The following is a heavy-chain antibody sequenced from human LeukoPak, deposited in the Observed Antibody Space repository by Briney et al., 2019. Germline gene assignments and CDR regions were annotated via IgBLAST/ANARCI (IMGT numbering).Heavy chain of an antibody. V-gene: IGHV3-43*01. CDR2: ISWNGARI. CDR1: GFTFAEYT. Sequence: QPGGSLRLSCAASGFTFAEYTMHWVRQAPGKGLEWVSLISWNGARIHYGGSVKGRFTISRDNSKNSLYLQMNSLRTEDTALYYCVKDLVAASENVRGWYPMDYWGQGTLVTVSS. CDR3: VKDLVAASENVRGWYPMDY. J-gene: IGHJ4*02. D-gene: IGHD6-19*01.